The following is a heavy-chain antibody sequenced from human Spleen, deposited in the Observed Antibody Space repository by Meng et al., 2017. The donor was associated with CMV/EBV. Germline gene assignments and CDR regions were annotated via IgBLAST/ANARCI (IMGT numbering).Heavy chain of an antibody. CDR1: GGSFSGHY. V-gene: IGHV4-34*01. CDR2: IIQSGYT. D-gene: IGHD2/OR15-2a*01. CDR3: ARGLLLTMTAGGNIYDV. J-gene: IGHJ3*01. Sequence: PETLSLTCGVSGGSFSGHYWTWIRQPPGKGLEWIGEIIQSGYTKYNPSLKSRVAMSVDTSKNQFSLNLNSVTAADTAVYYCARGLLLTMTAGGNIYDVWGQGTMVTVSS.